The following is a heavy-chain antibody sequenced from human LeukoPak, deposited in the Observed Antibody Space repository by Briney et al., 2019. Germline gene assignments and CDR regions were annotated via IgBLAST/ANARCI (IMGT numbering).Heavy chain of an antibody. CDR1: GFTFSNHW. Sequence: GGSLRLSCAASGFTFSNHWMSWVRQAPGKGLEWVSAVGASYSTYYADSVKGRFTVSRVNSKNTLYLQMNSLRAEDTAVYYCAKVMLGHYYIDVWGKGTTVTVSS. CDR3: AKVMLGHYYIDV. D-gene: IGHD7-27*01. V-gene: IGHV3-23*01. J-gene: IGHJ6*03. CDR2: VGASYST.